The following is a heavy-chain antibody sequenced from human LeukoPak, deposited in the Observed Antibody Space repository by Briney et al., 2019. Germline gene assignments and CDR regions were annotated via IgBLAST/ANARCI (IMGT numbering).Heavy chain of an antibody. CDR2: ISCDGSNK. CDR1: GFTFSSYA. CDR3: ARPYYYDGSGYFDY. V-gene: IGHV3-30*04. D-gene: IGHD3-22*01. J-gene: IGHJ4*02. Sequence: PGGSLRLSCAASGFTFSSYAIHWVRQAPGKGLEWVAVISCDGSNKYFADSVKGRFTISRDNSKNTLYLQMNSLGPEDTAVYYCARPYYYDGSGYFDYWGQGSLVTVSS.